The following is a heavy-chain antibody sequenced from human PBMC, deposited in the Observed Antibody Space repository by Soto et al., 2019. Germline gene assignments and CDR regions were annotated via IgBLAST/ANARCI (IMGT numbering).Heavy chain of an antibody. D-gene: IGHD6-13*01. CDR2: IYYSGST. J-gene: IGHJ6*02. CDR1: GGSISSCDYY. V-gene: IGHV4-30-4*01. Sequence: TSETLSLTCTVSGGSISSCDYYWSWIRQAPGKGLEWIGYIYYSGSTYYNPSLKSRVTISVDTSKNQFSLQLSSVTAADTAVYYCERNSNTWFETEGMDVWGQGTTVTVSS. CDR3: ERNSNTWFETEGMDV.